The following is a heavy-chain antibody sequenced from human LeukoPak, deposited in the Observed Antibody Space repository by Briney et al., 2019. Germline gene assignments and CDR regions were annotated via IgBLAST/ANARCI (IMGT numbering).Heavy chain of an antibody. CDR3: ARVIVAGAHM. Sequence: ASVKVSCKASGYTFSNFGITWVRQAPGQGLEWMGWISAYSGNTNYAQKLHGRVTMTTDTSTSTAYMELRSLRSDDTAVYYCARVIVAGAHMWGQGTLVTVSS. D-gene: IGHD1-26*01. J-gene: IGHJ4*02. CDR1: GYTFSNFG. V-gene: IGHV1-18*04. CDR2: ISAYSGNT.